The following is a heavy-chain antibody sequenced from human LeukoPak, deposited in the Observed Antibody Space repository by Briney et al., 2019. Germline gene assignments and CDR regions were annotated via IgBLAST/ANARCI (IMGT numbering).Heavy chain of an antibody. V-gene: IGHV1-69*05. CDR2: IIPIFGTA. CDR3: AREGDCSGGSCLFSDAFDI. CDR1: GYTFTSYA. Sequence: SVKVSCKASGYTFTSYAISWVRQAPGQGLEWMGGIIPIFGTANYAQKFQGRVTITTDESTSTAYMELSSLRSEDTAVYYCAREGDCSGGSCLFSDAFDIWGQGTMVTVSS. D-gene: IGHD2-15*01. J-gene: IGHJ3*02.